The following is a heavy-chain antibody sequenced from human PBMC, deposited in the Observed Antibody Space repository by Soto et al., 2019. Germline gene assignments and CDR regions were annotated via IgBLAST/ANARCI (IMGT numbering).Heavy chain of an antibody. V-gene: IGHV3-66*01. Sequence: EVQLVESGGGLVQPGGSLRLSCAASGFSVSNNYMSWVRQAPGKGLECVSLIYSGGDTYYVDSVKGRFSISRDSPKNTLYLQMNSLRAEDSAVYYCARNNPVTTLGYWGQGTVVTVAS. CDR2: IYSGGDT. J-gene: IGHJ4*02. CDR1: GFSVSNNY. D-gene: IGHD1-1*01. CDR3: ARNNPVTTLGY.